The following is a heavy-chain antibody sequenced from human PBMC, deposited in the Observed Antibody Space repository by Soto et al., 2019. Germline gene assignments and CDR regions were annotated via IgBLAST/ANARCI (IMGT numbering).Heavy chain of an antibody. Sequence: GSLRLSCAASGFTFSSYGMHWVRQAPGKGLEWVAVISYDGSNKYYADSVKGRFTISRDNSKNTLYLQMNSLRAEDTAVYYCAKDRITMVRGVARTPNWFDPWGQGTLVTVSS. CDR3: AKDRITMVRGVARTPNWFDP. J-gene: IGHJ5*02. V-gene: IGHV3-30*18. CDR2: ISYDGSNK. D-gene: IGHD3-10*01. CDR1: GFTFSSYG.